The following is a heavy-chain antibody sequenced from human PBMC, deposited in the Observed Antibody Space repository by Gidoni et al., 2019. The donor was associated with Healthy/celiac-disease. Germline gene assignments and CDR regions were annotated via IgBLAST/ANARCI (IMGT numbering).Heavy chain of an antibody. CDR1: GGSFSGYY. Sequence: QVQLQQCAAGLLKPSATLSLTCAVYGGSFSGYYWSWIRQPPGKGLERIGEMNHSESTNYNPTLKSRVTISVDTSKNQFALKLSSVTAADTAVDYCARVGGRRQLAVYGYFQHWGQGTLVTVSS. CDR3: ARVGGRRQLAVYGYFQH. J-gene: IGHJ1*01. CDR2: MNHSEST. V-gene: IGHV4-34*01. D-gene: IGHD1-20*01.